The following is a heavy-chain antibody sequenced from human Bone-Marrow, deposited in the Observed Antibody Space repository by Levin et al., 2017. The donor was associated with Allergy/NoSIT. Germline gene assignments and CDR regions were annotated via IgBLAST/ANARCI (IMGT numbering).Heavy chain of an antibody. V-gene: IGHV4-39*07. CDR2: MHFSGSI. Sequence: PGGSLRLSCTVSGGPISSNNYYWGWIRQPPGKGLEWIGSMHFSGSIYHNPSLKSRLTISVDTSKNQFSLKLSSVTAADTAVYYCVRGLRRVTIFGVVIAPGAFDIWGQGTMVTVSS. CDR1: GGPISSNNYY. CDR3: VRGLRRVTIFGVVIAPGAFDI. J-gene: IGHJ3*02. D-gene: IGHD3-3*01.